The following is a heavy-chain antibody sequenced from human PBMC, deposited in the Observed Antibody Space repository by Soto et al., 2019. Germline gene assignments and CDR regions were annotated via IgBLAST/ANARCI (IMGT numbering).Heavy chain of an antibody. D-gene: IGHD3-3*01. J-gene: IGHJ4*02. V-gene: IGHV4-59*01. CDR2: IYYSGST. CDR1: GGSISSYY. Sequence: SETLSLTCTVSGGSISSYYWSWIRQPPGKGLEWIGYIYYSGSTNYNPSLKSRVTISVDTSKNQFSLKLSSVTAADTAVYYCARSRITIFGVGTVDYWGQGTLVTVSS. CDR3: ARSRITIFGVGTVDY.